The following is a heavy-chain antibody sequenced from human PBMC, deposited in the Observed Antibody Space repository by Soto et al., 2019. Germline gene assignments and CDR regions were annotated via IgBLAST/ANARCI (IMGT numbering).Heavy chain of an antibody. D-gene: IGHD3-10*01. V-gene: IGHV4-61*01. CDR2: IYYSGST. CDR1: GGSVSSGSYY. CDR3: ARGPMVRGTRAIWFDP. Sequence: TSETLSLTCTVSGGSVSSGSYYWSWIRQPPGKGLEWIGYIYYSGSTNYNPSLKSRVTISVDTSKNQFSLKLSSVTAADTAVYYCARGPMVRGTRAIWFDPWGQGTLVTVSS. J-gene: IGHJ5*02.